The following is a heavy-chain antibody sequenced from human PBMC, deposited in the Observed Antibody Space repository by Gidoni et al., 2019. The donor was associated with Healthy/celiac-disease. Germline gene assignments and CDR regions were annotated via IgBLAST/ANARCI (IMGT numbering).Heavy chain of an antibody. D-gene: IGHD3-10*01. CDR3: ARASIYYGSGSGIGY. V-gene: IGHV4-34*01. CDR2: INHSGST. Sequence: QVQLQQWGAGLLKPSETLSLTCAVYAGSFSGYYWSWIRQPPGKGLEWIGEINHSGSTNYNPSLKSRVTISVDTSKNQFSLKLSSVTAADTAVYYCARASIYYGSGSGIGYWGQGTLVTVSS. J-gene: IGHJ4*02. CDR1: AGSFSGYY.